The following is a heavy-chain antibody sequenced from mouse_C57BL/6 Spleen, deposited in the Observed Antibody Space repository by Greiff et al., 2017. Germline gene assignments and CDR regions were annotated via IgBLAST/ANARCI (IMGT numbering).Heavy chain of an antibody. CDR3: ARGGYYGSSYGYFDV. Sequence: QVQLKESGPELVKPGASVKISCKASGYTFTDYYINWVKQRPGQGLEWIGWIFPGSGSTYYNEKFKGKATLTVDKSSSTAYMLLSSLTSEDSAVYFCARGGYYGSSYGYFDVWGTGTTVTVSS. J-gene: IGHJ1*03. CDR1: GYTFTDYY. V-gene: IGHV1-75*01. CDR2: IFPGSGST. D-gene: IGHD1-1*01.